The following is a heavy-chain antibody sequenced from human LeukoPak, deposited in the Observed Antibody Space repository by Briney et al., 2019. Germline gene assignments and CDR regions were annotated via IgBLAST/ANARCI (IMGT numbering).Heavy chain of an antibody. CDR2: ISSNGGST. J-gene: IGHJ3*02. D-gene: IGHD2-21*02. Sequence: GKSLRLSCAASGFTFSSYAMHWVRQAPGKGLEYVSAISSNGGSTYYANSVKGRFTISRDNSKNTLYLQMGSLRAEDMAVYYCAREATAIFTLGAFDIWGQGTMVTVSS. CDR1: GFTFSSYA. CDR3: AREATAIFTLGAFDI. V-gene: IGHV3-64*01.